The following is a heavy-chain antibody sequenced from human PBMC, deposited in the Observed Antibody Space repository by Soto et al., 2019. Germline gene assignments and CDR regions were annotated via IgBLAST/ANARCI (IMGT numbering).Heavy chain of an antibody. J-gene: IGHJ4*02. CDR3: TTDPVITIFGVVITIDY. CDR2: IKSKTDGGTT. Sequence: VGSLRLSCAASGFTFSNAWMSWVRQAPGKGLEWVGRIKSKTDGGTTDYAAPVKGRFTISRDDSKNTLYLQMNSLKTEDTAVYYCTTDPVITIFGVVITIDYCGQGTLLTVSS. CDR1: GFTFSNAW. D-gene: IGHD3-3*01. V-gene: IGHV3-15*01.